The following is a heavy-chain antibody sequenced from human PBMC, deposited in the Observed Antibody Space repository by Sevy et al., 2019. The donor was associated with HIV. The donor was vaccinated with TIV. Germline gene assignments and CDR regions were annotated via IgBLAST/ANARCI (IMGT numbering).Heavy chain of an antibody. CDR2: IKQDGSDK. CDR3: AKDLYYYGSGSPLDY. Sequence: GGSLRLSCNVSGFTFSGFWMTWVRQAPGKGLEWVANIKQDGSDKYYVDSLKGRFIISRDNVKNSLFLQMNSLRVDDTAVYYCAKDLYYYGSGSPLDYWGQGTLVTVSS. V-gene: IGHV3-7*01. D-gene: IGHD3-10*01. J-gene: IGHJ4*02. CDR1: GFTFSGFW.